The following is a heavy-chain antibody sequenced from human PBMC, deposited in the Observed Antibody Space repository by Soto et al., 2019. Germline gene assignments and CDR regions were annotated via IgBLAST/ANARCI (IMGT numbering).Heavy chain of an antibody. D-gene: IGHD6-13*01. CDR1: GGSFSGYY. CDR3: ARVARSSSWKASAMDV. J-gene: IGHJ6*02. V-gene: IGHV4-34*01. Sequence: PSETLSLTCAVDGGSFSGYYWSWIRQSPGKGLEWIGEINDSGSINYNPSLKSRVTISVDTSKNQFSLKLNSVTAADTAVYYCARVARSSSWKASAMDVWGQGTTVTVSS. CDR2: INDSGSI.